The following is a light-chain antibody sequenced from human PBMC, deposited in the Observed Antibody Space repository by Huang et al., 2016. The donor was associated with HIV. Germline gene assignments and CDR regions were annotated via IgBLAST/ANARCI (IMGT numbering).Light chain of an antibody. Sequence: VLTQSPAILSLSPGERVTLSCRASQTITNNYLAWYQQKPGQTPRLLIFGASSRPTGSPDRFSGSGAGTDFTLTISRLEPEDFSVYYCQQYGISPPDTFGQGTRLEIK. J-gene: IGKJ5*01. CDR3: QQYGISPPDT. CDR2: GAS. V-gene: IGKV3-20*01. CDR1: QTITNNY.